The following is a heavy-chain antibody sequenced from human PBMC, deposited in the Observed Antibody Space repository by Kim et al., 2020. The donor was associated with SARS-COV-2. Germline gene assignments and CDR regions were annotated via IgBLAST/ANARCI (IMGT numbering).Heavy chain of an antibody. Sequence: AQKLQGRVTMTTDTSTSTAYMELRSLRSDDTAVYYCARDSFSRYSRGFDYWGQGTLVTVSS. D-gene: IGHD6-13*01. V-gene: IGHV1-18*01. J-gene: IGHJ4*02. CDR3: ARDSFSRYSRGFDY.